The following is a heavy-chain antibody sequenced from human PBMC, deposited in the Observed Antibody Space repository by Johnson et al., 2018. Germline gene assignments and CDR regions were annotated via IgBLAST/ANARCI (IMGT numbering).Heavy chain of an antibody. V-gene: IGHV1-69*01. D-gene: IGHD3-22*01. Sequence: QVQLVESGAEVQKPGASVKVSCKASGFSIRNSYMHWVRQAPGQGLEWMGVINPIFDTTHYAQKFQGRVTITADESTSTAYMELSNLRTKDTAMYYCAREGPFTTPNDFHSYGRGVGGQGTTVTVAS. CDR2: INPIFDTT. J-gene: IGHJ6*02. CDR3: AREGPFTTPNDFHSYGRGV. CDR1: GFSIRNSY.